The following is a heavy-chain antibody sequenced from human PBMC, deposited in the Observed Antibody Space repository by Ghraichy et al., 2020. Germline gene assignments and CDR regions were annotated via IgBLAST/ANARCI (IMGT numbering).Heavy chain of an antibody. J-gene: IGHJ4*02. Sequence: GGSLRLSCAASGFTFSSYWMSWVRQAPGKGLEWVANIKQDGTDNYYVGSVKGRFTISRDNAKNSLYLQMNSLRAEDTALFYCARVPSRGLYYFDFWGQGTLVTVSS. CDR1: GFTFSSYW. D-gene: IGHD6-13*01. CDR2: IKQDGTDN. V-gene: IGHV3-7*01. CDR3: ARVPSRGLYYFDF.